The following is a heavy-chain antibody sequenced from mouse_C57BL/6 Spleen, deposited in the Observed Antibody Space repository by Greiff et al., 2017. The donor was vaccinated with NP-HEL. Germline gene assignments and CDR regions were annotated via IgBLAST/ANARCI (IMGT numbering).Heavy chain of an antibody. V-gene: IGHV14-3*01. CDR3: TRGVYGSSYDY. CDR2: IDPANGNT. D-gene: IGHD1-1*01. Sequence: VQLQQSVAELVRPGASVKLSCTASGFNIKNTYMLWVKQRPEQGLEWIGRIDPANGNTKYAPKFQGKATITADTSSNTAYLQLSSLTSEDTAIYYCTRGVYGSSYDYWGQGTTLTVSS. CDR1: GFNIKNTY. J-gene: IGHJ2*01.